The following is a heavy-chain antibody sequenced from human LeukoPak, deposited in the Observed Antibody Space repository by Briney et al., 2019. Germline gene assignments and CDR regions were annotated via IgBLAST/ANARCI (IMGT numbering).Heavy chain of an antibody. D-gene: IGHD1-26*01. V-gene: IGHV3-21*01. Sequence: GGSLRLSCAASGFIFSNSAMNWVRQAPGKGLEWVSSINNDGSYIYYAGSVKGRFTISRDNAKNSLYLQMNSLRVEDTAVYYCARDTAIVGVKADFDYWGQGTLVTVSS. CDR3: ARDTAIVGVKADFDY. J-gene: IGHJ4*02. CDR2: INNDGSYI. CDR1: GFIFSNSA.